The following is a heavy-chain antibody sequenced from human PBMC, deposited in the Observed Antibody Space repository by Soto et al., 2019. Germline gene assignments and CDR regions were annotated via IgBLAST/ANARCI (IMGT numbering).Heavy chain of an antibody. CDR1: GFTFSSYA. D-gene: IGHD5-18*01. CDR2: ISGSGGST. J-gene: IGHJ6*02. Sequence: EVQLLESGGGLVQPGGSLRLSCAASGFTFSSYAMSWVRQAPGKGLEWVSAISGSGGSTYYADSVKGRFTISRDNSKNTLSLQMNSLRAEDTAVYYCAKDGGYSYGYSPRYYYGMYVGGQGTTVTVSS. CDR3: AKDGGYSYGYSPRYYYGMYV. V-gene: IGHV3-23*01.